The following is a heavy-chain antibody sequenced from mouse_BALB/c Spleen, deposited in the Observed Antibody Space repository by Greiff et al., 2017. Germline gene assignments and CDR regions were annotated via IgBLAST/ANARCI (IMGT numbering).Heavy chain of an antibody. Sequence: EVMLVESGGGLVKPGGSLKLSCAASGFTFSSYAMSWVRQTPEKRLEWVASISSGGSTYYPDSVKGRFTISRDNARNILYLQMSSLRSEDTAMYYCAREGTTGVGLDYWGQGTTLTVSS. V-gene: IGHV5-6-5*01. CDR3: AREGTTGVGLDY. J-gene: IGHJ2*01. CDR2: ISSGGST. CDR1: GFTFSSYA. D-gene: IGHD2-13*01.